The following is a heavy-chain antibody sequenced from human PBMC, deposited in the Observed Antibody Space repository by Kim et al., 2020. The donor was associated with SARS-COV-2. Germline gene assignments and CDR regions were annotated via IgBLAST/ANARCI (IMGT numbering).Heavy chain of an antibody. D-gene: IGHD3-10*01. CDR3: ARDQADYYGIGKNYYYYYGMDV. V-gene: IGHV1-3*01. CDR2: INAGNGNT. J-gene: IGHJ6*02. CDR1: GYTFTSYA. Sequence: ASVKVSCKASGYTFTSYAMHWVRQAPGQRLEWMGWINAGNGNTKYSPKFQGRVTITRDTSGSTAYMELSSLRSEDTAVYYCARDQADYYGIGKNYYYYYGMDVWGQGTTVTVSS.